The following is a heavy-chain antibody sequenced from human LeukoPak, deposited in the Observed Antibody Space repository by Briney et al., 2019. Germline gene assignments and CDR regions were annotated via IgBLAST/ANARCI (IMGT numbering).Heavy chain of an antibody. V-gene: IGHV3-21*01. J-gene: IGHJ4*02. Sequence: PGVPLRLSCAASGFSFTFYSMNGGRQAPGKGLEGVSSISSRSSYIYYADTVKGRSTISRDNATNSLYLQMNSLRADDTAVCYCARDSPNEGILWWSIDYWGQGTLVTVSS. CDR2: ISSRSSYI. CDR3: ARDSPNEGILWWSIDY. D-gene: IGHD2-21*01. CDR1: GFSFTFYS.